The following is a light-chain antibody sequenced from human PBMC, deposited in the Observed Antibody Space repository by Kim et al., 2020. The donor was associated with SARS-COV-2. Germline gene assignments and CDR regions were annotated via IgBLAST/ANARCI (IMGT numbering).Light chain of an antibody. CDR1: QSVGSNF. CDR3: QQYGSSPYS. CDR2: GAS. Sequence: LSPGDRATLSCRASQSVGSNFLAWFQQKPGQAPRLLIYGASSRATGIPDGFSGSGSGTDFTLTISRLEPEDFAVYYCQQYGSSPYSFGQGTKLEI. V-gene: IGKV3-20*01. J-gene: IGKJ2*03.